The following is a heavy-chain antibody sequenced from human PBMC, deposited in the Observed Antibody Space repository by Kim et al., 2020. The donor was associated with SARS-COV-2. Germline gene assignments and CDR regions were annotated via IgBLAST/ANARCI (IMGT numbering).Heavy chain of an antibody. V-gene: IGHV1-69*13. CDR3: ARSGDPSGRRLNYYYGMDV. J-gene: IGHJ6*02. D-gene: IGHD3-10*01. CDR2: IIPIFGTA. Sequence: SVKVSCKASGGTFSSYAISWVRQAPGQGLEWMGGIIPIFGTANYAQKFQGRVTITADESTSTAYMELSSLRSEDTAVYYCARSGDPSGRRLNYYYGMDVWGQGTTVTVSS. CDR1: GGTFSSYA.